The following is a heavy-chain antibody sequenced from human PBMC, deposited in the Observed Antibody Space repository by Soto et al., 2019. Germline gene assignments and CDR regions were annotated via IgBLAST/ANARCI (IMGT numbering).Heavy chain of an antibody. J-gene: IGHJ4*02. V-gene: IGHV3-23*01. D-gene: IGHD6-13*01. CDR2: ISGSGGST. CDR1: GFTFSSYA. CDR3: AKTFRYSIWYFDY. Sequence: GGSLRLSCAASGFTFSSYAMSWVRQAPGKGLEWVSAISGSGGSTYYADSVKGRFTISRDNSKNTLYLQMDSLRAEDTAVYYCAKTFRYSIWYFDYWGQGTPVTVSS.